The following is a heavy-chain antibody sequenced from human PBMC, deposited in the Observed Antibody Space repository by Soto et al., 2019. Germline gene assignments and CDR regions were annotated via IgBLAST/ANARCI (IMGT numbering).Heavy chain of an antibody. CDR3: ARDKDRLQLGGNYYYMLDV. Sequence: GASVKVSCKASGGTFSNSAICWVRQAPGQGLEWLGGIMPIFRTPDYAQKFQGRVTITADESSSTAYMELSGLRYDETAIYYCARDKDRLQLGGNYYYMLDVWGQGTTVTVSS. CDR2: IMPIFRTP. J-gene: IGHJ6*02. D-gene: IGHD1-26*01. CDR1: GGTFSNSA. V-gene: IGHV1-69*13.